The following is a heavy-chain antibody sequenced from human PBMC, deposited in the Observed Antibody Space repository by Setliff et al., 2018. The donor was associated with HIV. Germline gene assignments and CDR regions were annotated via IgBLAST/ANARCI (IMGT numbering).Heavy chain of an antibody. J-gene: IGHJ4*02. V-gene: IGHV4-38-2*01. CDR1: GYSISSGYY. Sequence: SETLSLTCAVSGYSISSGYYWGWIRQPPGKGLEWIGSIYHSGSTYDSPSLKSRVTISVDTSKNQFSLKLSSVTAADTAIYYGARTYSSNWYIDHWGQGTLVTVSS. CDR2: IYHSGST. CDR3: ARTYSSNWYIDH. D-gene: IGHD6-13*01.